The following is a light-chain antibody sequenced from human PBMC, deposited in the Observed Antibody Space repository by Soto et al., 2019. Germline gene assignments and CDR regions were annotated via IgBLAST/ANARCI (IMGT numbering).Light chain of an antibody. CDR2: DVS. CDR3: SSFRSSSTSYV. J-gene: IGLJ1*01. V-gene: IGLV2-14*03. CDR1: SSDIGDSNY. Sequence: QSVLTQPASVSVSPGQSITISCTGTSSDIGDSNYVSWYQQHPGKAPKLVIYDVSNRPSGVSNRFSGSKSANTASLTISGLQAEDEADYYCSSFRSSSTSYVFGTGTKLTVL.